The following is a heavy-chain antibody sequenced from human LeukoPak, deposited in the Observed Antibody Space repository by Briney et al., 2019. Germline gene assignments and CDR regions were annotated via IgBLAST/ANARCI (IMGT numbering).Heavy chain of an antibody. D-gene: IGHD3-16*01. CDR1: GFTFSSYG. J-gene: IGHJ5*02. CDR2: ISYDGGNK. V-gene: IGHV3-30*18. Sequence: PGGSLRLSCAASGFTFSSYGMRWVRQAPGKGLEWVSVISYDGGNKYYADSVKGRFTISRDNSKNTLYLQMNSLRAEDTSVYYGAKVLRGGIDHWGQGTLVTVSS. CDR3: AKVLRGGIDH.